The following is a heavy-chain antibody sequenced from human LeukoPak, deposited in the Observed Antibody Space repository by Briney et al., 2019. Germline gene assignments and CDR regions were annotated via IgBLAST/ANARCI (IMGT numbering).Heavy chain of an antibody. CDR3: ARGPGTTPYYYYYMDV. D-gene: IGHD1-7*01. CDR2: IIPIFGTA. V-gene: IGHV1-69*13. Sequence: SVKVSCKASGGTFSSYAISWVRQAPGQGLEWMGGIIPIFGTANYAQKFQGRVTITADESTSTAYMELSSLRSEDTAVYYCARGPGTTPYYYYYMDVWGKGTTVTVSS. CDR1: GGTFSSYA. J-gene: IGHJ6*03.